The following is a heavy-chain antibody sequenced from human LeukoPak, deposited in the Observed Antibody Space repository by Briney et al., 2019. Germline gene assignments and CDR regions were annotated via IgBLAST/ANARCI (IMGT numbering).Heavy chain of an antibody. D-gene: IGHD3-22*01. CDR1: GGSISSSSYY. V-gene: IGHV4-39*01. CDR2: IYYSGST. J-gene: IGHJ4*02. CDR3: ARLGQWLFLPFDY. Sequence: SETLSLTCTVSGGSISSSSYYWGWIRQPPGKGLEWIGSIYYSGSTYYNPSLKSRVTISVDTSKNQFSLKLSSVTAADTAVYYCARLGQWLFLPFDYWGQGTLVTVSS.